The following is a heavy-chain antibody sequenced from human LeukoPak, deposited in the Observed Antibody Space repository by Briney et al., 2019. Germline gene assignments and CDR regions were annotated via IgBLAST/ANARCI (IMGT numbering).Heavy chain of an antibody. D-gene: IGHD5-18*01. CDR2: FDPEDGET. J-gene: IGHJ6*03. Sequence: ASVKVSCKVSGYTLTELSMHWVRQAPGKGLEWMGGFDPEDGETIYAQKFQGRVTMTTDTSTSTAYMELRSLRSDDTAVYYCARGLGDTAMVTAYYYYMDAWGKGTTVTVSS. CDR1: GYTLTELS. V-gene: IGHV1-24*01. CDR3: ARGLGDTAMVTAYYYYMDA.